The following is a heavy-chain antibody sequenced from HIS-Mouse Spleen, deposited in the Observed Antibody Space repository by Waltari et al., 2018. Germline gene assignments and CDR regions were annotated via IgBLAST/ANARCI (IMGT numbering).Heavy chain of an antibody. CDR2: IYYSGST. J-gene: IGHJ2*01. CDR1: GGSIRSSSYY. Sequence: QLQLQESGPGLVKPSETLSLTCTVSGGSIRSSSYYWVWIRQPPVKGLEWLGSIYYSGSTYYNPSLKSRVTISVDTSKNQFSLKLSSVTAADTAVYYCAREIPYSSSWFDWYFDLWGRGTLVTVSS. V-gene: IGHV4-39*07. D-gene: IGHD6-13*01. CDR3: AREIPYSSSWFDWYFDL.